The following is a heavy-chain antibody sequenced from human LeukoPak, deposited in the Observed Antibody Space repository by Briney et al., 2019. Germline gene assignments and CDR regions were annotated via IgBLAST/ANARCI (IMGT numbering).Heavy chain of an antibody. CDR3: ARAAMVRGVLIDY. Sequence: KPGGSLRLSCAASGFTFGTYSMNWVRQAPGKGLEWVSSISSSSSYIYYADSVKGRFTISRDNAKNSLFLQMSSLRAEDTAVYYCARAAMVRGVLIDYWGQGTLVTVSS. CDR2: ISSSSSYI. CDR1: GFTFGTYS. V-gene: IGHV3-21*01. D-gene: IGHD3-10*01. J-gene: IGHJ4*02.